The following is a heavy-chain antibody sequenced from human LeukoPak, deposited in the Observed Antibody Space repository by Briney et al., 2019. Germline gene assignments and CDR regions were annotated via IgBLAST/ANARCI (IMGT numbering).Heavy chain of an antibody. CDR1: GFTLTSYA. Sequence: GGSQRLSCAASGFTLTSYAITWVRQAPGKGLEWVSAISGSGGSTYYADSVKGRFTISRDNSKNTLYLQMNSLRAEDTAVYYCAKDPGGSFNYYFNYWGQGTLVSVSS. D-gene: IGHD1-26*01. J-gene: IGHJ4*02. CDR3: AKDPGGSFNYYFNY. CDR2: ISGSGGST. V-gene: IGHV3-23*01.